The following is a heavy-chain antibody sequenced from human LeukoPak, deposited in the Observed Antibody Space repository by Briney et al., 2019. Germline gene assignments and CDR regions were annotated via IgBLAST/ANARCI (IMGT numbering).Heavy chain of an antibody. CDR3: ARLMDYYDSSGYYIGAFDI. D-gene: IGHD3-22*01. CDR2: IYYSGST. CDR1: GGSISSYY. V-gene: IGHV4-59*08. J-gene: IGHJ3*02. Sequence: SETLSLTCTVSGGSISSYYWSWIRQPPGKGLEWIGYIYYSGSTNYNPSLKSRVTISVDTSKNQFSLKLSSVTAADTAVYYCARLMDYYDSSGYYIGAFDIWGQGTMVTVSS.